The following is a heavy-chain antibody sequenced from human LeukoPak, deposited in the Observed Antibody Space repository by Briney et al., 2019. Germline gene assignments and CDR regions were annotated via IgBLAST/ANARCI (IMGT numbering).Heavy chain of an antibody. Sequence: PGGSLRLSCAASGFTFSSYGMHWVRQAPGKGLEWVAVISYDGSNKYYADSVKGRFTISRDNSKNTLYLQMNSLRAEDTAVYYCAKDQRSRDILTGLPDYWGQGTLVTVSS. J-gene: IGHJ4*02. V-gene: IGHV3-30*18. CDR2: ISYDGSNK. CDR3: AKDQRSRDILTGLPDY. D-gene: IGHD3-9*01. CDR1: GFTFSSYG.